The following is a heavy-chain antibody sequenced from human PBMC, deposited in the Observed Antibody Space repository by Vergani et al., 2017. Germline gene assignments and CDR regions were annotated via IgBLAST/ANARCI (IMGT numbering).Heavy chain of an antibody. CDR1: GYTFVNYG. Sequence: QIQLVQSGAEVKQPGASVKVSCKASGYTFVNYGISWVRQAPGQGLEWVGWISAQTGNTKSAQKLQGRVTMTTDTSTTTAYMELRSLISDDTAVYYCARDKLEYNSPRWNYWGQGSLVIVSS. V-gene: IGHV1-18*01. CDR3: ARDKLEYNSPRWNY. CDR2: ISAQTGNT. J-gene: IGHJ4*02. D-gene: IGHD1-14*01.